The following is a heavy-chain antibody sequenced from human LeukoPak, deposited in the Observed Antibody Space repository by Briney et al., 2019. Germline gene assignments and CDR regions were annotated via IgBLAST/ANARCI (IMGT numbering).Heavy chain of an antibody. CDR2: IYYSGST. Sequence: SETLSLTCTVSGGSISSYYWSWIRQPPGKGLEWIGYIYYSGSTNYNPSLKSRVTISVDTSKNQFSLKLSSVTAADTAVYYCAREDSSSWYVYWGQGTLVSVSS. CDR3: AREDSSSWYVY. J-gene: IGHJ4*02. CDR1: GGSISSYY. V-gene: IGHV4-59*01. D-gene: IGHD6-13*01.